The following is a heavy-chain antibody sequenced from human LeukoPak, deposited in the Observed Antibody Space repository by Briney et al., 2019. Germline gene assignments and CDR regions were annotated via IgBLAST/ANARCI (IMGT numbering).Heavy chain of an antibody. J-gene: IGHJ4*02. CDR3: TLGGYGSGSYIYFDY. CDR1: GFTVSSNY. V-gene: IGHV3-66*01. D-gene: IGHD3-10*01. CDR2: IYSGGST. Sequence: GGSLRLSCAASGFTVSSNYMSWVRQAPGKGLEWVSVIYSGGSTYYADSVKGRFTISRDNSKNTLYLQMNSLRAEDTAVYYCTLGGYGSGSYIYFDYWGQGTLVTVSS.